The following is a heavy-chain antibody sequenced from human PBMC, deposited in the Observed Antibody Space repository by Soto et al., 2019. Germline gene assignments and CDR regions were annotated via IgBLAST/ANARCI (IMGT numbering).Heavy chain of an antibody. CDR2: ISGSGGST. J-gene: IGHJ6*02. V-gene: IGHV3-23*01. D-gene: IGHD1-7*01. CDR3: AKDGAAATTFYYYSGMDV. CDR1: GFTFSSYA. Sequence: PGGSLRLSCAASGFTFSSYAMSWVRQAPGKGLEWVSAISGSGGSTYYADSVKGRFTISRDNSKNTLYLQMNSLRAEDTAVYYCAKDGAAATTFYYYSGMDVWGQGTTVTVSS.